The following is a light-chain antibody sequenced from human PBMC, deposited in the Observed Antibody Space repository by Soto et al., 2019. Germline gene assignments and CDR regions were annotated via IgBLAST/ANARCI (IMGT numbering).Light chain of an antibody. Sequence: DIQMTQSPSSLSASVGDRVTITCRARRSISNYLNWYQQKSGKVPRLLIYAASSLQPGVPSRFXXTGTGTXXXXXXXXLQPEDSATYYCQQSYSVPRFGPGTRVDLK. V-gene: IGKV1-39*01. CDR3: QQSYSVPR. J-gene: IGKJ1*01. CDR2: AAS. CDR1: RSISNY.